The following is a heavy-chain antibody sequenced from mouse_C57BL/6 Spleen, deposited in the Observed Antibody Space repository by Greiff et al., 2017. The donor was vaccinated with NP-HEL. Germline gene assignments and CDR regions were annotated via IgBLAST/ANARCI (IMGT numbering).Heavy chain of an antibody. CDR2: IDPSDSET. CDR3: ARYRGDTTVVADWYFDV. J-gene: IGHJ1*03. Sequence: VQLQQPGAELVRPGSSVKLSCKASGYTFTSYWMHWVKQRPIQGLEWIGNIDPSDSETHYNQKFKDKATLTVDKSSSTAYMQLSSLTSEDSAVYYCARYRGDTTVVADWYFDVWGTGTTVTVSS. V-gene: IGHV1-52*01. CDR1: GYTFTSYW. D-gene: IGHD1-1*01.